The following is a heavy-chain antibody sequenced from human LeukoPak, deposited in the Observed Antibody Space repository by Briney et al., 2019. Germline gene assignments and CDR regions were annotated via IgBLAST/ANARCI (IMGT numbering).Heavy chain of an antibody. CDR2: ISSSSSYI. D-gene: IGHD6-6*01. J-gene: IGHJ5*02. Sequence: GGSLRLSCAASGFTLTNYPMSWVRQAPGKGLEWVSSISSSSSYIYYADSVKGRFTISRDNAKNSLYLQMNSLRAEDTAVYYCARVGSSSTWGQGTLVTVSS. CDR3: ARVGSSST. CDR1: GFTLTNYP. V-gene: IGHV3-21*01.